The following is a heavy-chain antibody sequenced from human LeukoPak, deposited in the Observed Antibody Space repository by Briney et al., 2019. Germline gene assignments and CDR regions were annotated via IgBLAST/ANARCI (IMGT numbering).Heavy chain of an antibody. Sequence: ASVKVSCKASGYTFTSYDINWVRQAPGQGLEWMGWINPKNGGANYAPRFRGRVTMTRDRSTSTVYMELTRLTSDDTAVYYCARTSFWESPVNWFDPWGQGTLVTVSS. J-gene: IGHJ5*02. CDR2: INPKNGGA. CDR3: ARTSFWESPVNWFDP. D-gene: IGHD3-16*01. V-gene: IGHV1-2*07. CDR1: GYTFTSYD.